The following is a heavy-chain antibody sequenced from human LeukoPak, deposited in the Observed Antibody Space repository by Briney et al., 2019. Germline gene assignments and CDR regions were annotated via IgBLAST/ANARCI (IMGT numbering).Heavy chain of an antibody. D-gene: IGHD3-10*01. V-gene: IGHV3-43*01. J-gene: IGHJ4*02. Sequence: GGSLRLSCAASGFTFDDYTMHWVRQAPGKGLEWVSLISWDGGSTYYADSVKGRFTISRDNSKNSLYLQMNSLRTEDTALYFCAKDHYYGSGSYSRWVYFDYWGQGTLVTVSS. CDR1: GFTFDDYT. CDR3: AKDHYYGSGSYSRWVYFDY. CDR2: ISWDGGST.